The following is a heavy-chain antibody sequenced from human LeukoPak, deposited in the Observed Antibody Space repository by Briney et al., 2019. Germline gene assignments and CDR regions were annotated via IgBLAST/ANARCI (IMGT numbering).Heavy chain of an antibody. J-gene: IGHJ4*02. CDR2: ISPYNGNT. CDR3: ARETSSRYFDF. V-gene: IGHV1-18*01. D-gene: IGHD6-6*01. CDR1: GYSFTSNG. Sequence: ASVKVSCKASGYSFTSNGISWVRQAPGQGLEWMGWISPYNGNTNYAQKLQGRVTMTTDTFTSTAYMELRSLRSDDTAVYYCARETSSRYFDFWGQGTLLTVSS.